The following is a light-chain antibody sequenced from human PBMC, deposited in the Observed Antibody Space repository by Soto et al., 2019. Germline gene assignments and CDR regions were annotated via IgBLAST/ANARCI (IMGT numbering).Light chain of an antibody. CDR3: FSFTSTNTWV. V-gene: IGLV2-14*01. Sequence: QSALTQPASVSGSPGQSITISCTGTSSDIGGYNYVSWYQQHPGKAPKLMISEVTNRPAGVSNRFSGSRSGSTASLTISGLQADDEADYYCFSFTSTNTWVFGGGTKLTVL. CDR2: EVT. J-gene: IGLJ3*02. CDR1: SSDIGGYNY.